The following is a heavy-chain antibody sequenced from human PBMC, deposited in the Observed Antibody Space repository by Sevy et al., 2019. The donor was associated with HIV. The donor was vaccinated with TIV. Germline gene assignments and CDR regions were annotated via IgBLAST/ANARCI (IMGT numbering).Heavy chain of an antibody. Sequence: GGSLRLSCAASGFTFNIYNMNWVRHAPGKGLEWVSSISSSSSYIYYADSMKGRFTISRDNAKNSLYLQMNSLRAEDTAVYYCARVGIDSSGYPFDYWGQGTLVTVSS. V-gene: IGHV3-21*01. CDR2: ISSSSSYI. CDR1: GFTFNIYN. J-gene: IGHJ4*02. D-gene: IGHD3-22*01. CDR3: ARVGIDSSGYPFDY.